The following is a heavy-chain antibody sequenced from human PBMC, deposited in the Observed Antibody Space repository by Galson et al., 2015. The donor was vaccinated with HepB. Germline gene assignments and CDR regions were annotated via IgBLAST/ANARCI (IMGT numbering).Heavy chain of an antibody. J-gene: IGHJ6*02. V-gene: IGHV3-33*08. CDR2: IWYDGSIK. D-gene: IGHD1-20*01. CDR3: ARDGEYDWNDGYGMDV. CDR1: GFIFSSYA. Sequence: SLRLSCAASGFIFSSYAMHWVRQAPGQGLEWVALIWYDGSIKYYADSVKGRFTISRDISKNTLYLQMNSLRVEGSAVYYCARDGEYDWNDGYGMDVWGQGTTVTVSS.